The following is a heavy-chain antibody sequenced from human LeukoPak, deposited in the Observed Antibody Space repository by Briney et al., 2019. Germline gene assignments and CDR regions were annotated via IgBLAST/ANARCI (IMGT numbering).Heavy chain of an antibody. V-gene: IGHV3-53*04. CDR2: IYMGSNT. CDR3: VIAGDEVAYTPGYLGY. J-gene: IGHJ4*02. Sequence: GGSLRLSRAPSGFTLCSHDISCVRQAPQGGGWWVSGIYMGSNTFYVPPVTRRSTISRHTSKNPQYLKTTSLRPEDPAVYYRVIAGDEVAYTPGYLGYWGQGTLVTVSS. D-gene: IGHD3-16*01. CDR1: GFTLCSHD.